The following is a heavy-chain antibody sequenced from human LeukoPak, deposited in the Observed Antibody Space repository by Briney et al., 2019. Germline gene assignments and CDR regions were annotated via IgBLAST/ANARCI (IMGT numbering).Heavy chain of an antibody. Sequence: PGGSLRLSCAASGFDLSTYEMNWVRQAPGKGLEWIADITISGHTKNYADSVKGRFTISRDNARTSLYLQMNSLRAEDTGGYYCARGDPHADLWGQGTLVTVSS. J-gene: IGHJ5*02. CDR2: ITISGHTK. CDR1: GFDLSTYE. V-gene: IGHV3-48*03. CDR3: ARGDPHADL.